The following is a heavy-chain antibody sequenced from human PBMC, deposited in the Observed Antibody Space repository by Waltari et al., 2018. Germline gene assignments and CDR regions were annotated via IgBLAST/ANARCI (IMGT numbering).Heavy chain of an antibody. Sequence: QVQLVQSGAEVKKPGSSVKVSCKASGGTFRSYAISWVRQAHGHGLEWMGGIIPIFGTANYAQKFQGRVTITADESTSTAYMELSSLRSEDTAVYYCASSNPYYYDSSGYRPYYFDYWGQGTLVTVSS. J-gene: IGHJ4*02. D-gene: IGHD3-22*01. CDR2: IIPIFGTA. V-gene: IGHV1-69*12. CDR1: GGTFRSYA. CDR3: ASSNPYYYDSSGYRPYYFDY.